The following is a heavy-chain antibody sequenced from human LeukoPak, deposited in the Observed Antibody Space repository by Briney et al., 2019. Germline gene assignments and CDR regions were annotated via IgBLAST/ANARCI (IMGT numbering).Heavy chain of an antibody. CDR2: ISSSSSYI. V-gene: IGHV3-21*01. CDR1: GFTFSSYS. D-gene: IGHD6-19*01. Sequence: PGGSLRLSCAASGFTFSSYSMNWVRQAPGKGLEWVSSISSSSSYIYYADSVKGRFTISRDNAKNSLYLQMNSLRAEDTAVYYCARKGIAVAPFDPWGQGTLVTVSS. J-gene: IGHJ5*02. CDR3: ARKGIAVAPFDP.